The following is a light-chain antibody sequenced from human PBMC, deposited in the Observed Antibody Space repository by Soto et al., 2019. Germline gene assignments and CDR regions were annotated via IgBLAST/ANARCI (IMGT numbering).Light chain of an antibody. CDR1: LSVSSD. CDR2: RAF. V-gene: IGKV3-15*01. J-gene: IGKJ4*01. Sequence: EIVMTQSPATLSLSPGERATLSCRACLSVSSDLAWYRQKPGQAPRLLIYRAFTRATGIPARFSGSGFGTDFTLTISSLQSEDFAVYYCQQYNNWPLTFGGGTKVDI. CDR3: QQYNNWPLT.